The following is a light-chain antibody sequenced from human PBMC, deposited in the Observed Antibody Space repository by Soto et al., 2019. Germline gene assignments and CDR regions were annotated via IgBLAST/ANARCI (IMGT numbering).Light chain of an antibody. CDR2: GAS. V-gene: IGKV3-20*01. CDR3: QQYGSSPQT. J-gene: IGKJ2*01. CDR1: HYVSSSY. Sequence: EFVLTQSPGTLSLSPGERATLSCRASHYVSSSYLAWYQQKPGQAPRVLIFGASNRATGIPDRFSGSGSGTDYTLTISRLEPEDFAVYYSQQYGSSPQTFGQGTKLEIK.